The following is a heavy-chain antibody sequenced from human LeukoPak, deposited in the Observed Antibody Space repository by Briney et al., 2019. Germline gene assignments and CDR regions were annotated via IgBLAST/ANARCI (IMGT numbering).Heavy chain of an antibody. V-gene: IGHV4-34*01. CDR1: GGSFSGYY. CDR2: INHSGST. CDR3: ARHMLLPENAFDI. J-gene: IGHJ3*02. Sequence: SETLSLTCAVYGGSFSGYYWSWIRQPPGKGLEWIGEINHSGSTYYNPSLKSRVTISVDTSKNQFSLKLSSVTAADTAVYYCARHMLLPENAFDIWGQGTMVTVSS. D-gene: IGHD2-15*01.